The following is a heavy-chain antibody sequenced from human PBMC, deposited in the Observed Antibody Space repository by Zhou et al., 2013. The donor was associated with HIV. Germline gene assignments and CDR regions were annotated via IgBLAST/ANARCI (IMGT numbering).Heavy chain of an antibody. CDR2: IIPIFGTA. CDR3: ARLRYFDWLPQGRGHPYGMDV. V-gene: IGHV1-69*13. J-gene: IGHJ6*02. D-gene: IGHD3-9*01. Sequence: QVQLVQSGAEVKKPGSSVKVSCKASGGTFSSYAISWVRQAPGQGLEWMGRIIPIFGTANYAQKFQGRVTITADESTSTAYMELSSLRSEDTAVYYCARLRYFDWLPQGRGHPYGMDVWGQGTTVTVSS. CDR1: GGTFSSYA.